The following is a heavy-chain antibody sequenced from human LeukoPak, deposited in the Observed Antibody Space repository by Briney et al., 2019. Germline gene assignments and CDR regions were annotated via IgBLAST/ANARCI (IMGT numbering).Heavy chain of an antibody. V-gene: IGHV4-34*01. Sequence: SETLSRTCAVYGGSFSGYYWSWIRQPPGKGLEWIGEINHSGSTNYNPSLKSRVTISVDTSKNQFSLKLSSVTAADTAVYYCAGGYYDSSFDYWGQGTLVTVSS. CDR1: GGSFSGYY. CDR2: INHSGST. CDR3: AGGYYDSSFDY. D-gene: IGHD3-22*01. J-gene: IGHJ4*02.